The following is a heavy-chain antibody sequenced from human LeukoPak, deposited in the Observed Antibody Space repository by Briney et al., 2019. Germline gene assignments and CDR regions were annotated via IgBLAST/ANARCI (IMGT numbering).Heavy chain of an antibody. CDR2: INQDEGQK. J-gene: IGHJ4*02. Sequence: GGSLRPSCEASGFNIRNNWMSWVRLAPGKGLEYVANINQDEGQKYYEDSVKGRFTISKDTAKNSLNLQMNSLRAEDTGVYYCARDNYDIRGQGTLVTVSS. CDR1: GFNIRNNW. V-gene: IGHV3-7*01. D-gene: IGHD3-9*01. CDR3: ARDNYDI.